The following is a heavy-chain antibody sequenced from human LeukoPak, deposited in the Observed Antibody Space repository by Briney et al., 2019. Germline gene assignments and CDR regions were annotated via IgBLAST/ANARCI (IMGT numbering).Heavy chain of an antibody. Sequence: GGSLRLSCAASGFTFDNYGMSWVRQAPGKGLEWVSGTNWDGGSTGYADSVKGRFTISRDNAKNSLYLQMNSLRVEDTASYYCARGRGSGSYNSIHYWGQGTLVTVSS. D-gene: IGHD3-10*01. CDR1: GFTFDNYG. CDR2: TNWDGGST. V-gene: IGHV3-20*04. J-gene: IGHJ4*02. CDR3: ARGRGSGSYNSIHY.